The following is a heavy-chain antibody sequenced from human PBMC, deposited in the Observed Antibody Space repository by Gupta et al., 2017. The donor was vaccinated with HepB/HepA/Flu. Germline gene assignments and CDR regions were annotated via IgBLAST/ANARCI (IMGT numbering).Heavy chain of an antibody. CDR3: AADDCSSTSCYSSYYYYYGMDV. CDR2: IVVGSGNT. CDR1: GFTFTSSA. Sequence: QMQLVQSGPEVKKPGTSVKVSCKASGFTFTSSAMQGVGQARGQRLEWIGWIVVGSGNTNYAQKFQERVTITRDMSTSTAYMELSSLRSEDTAVYYCAADDCSSTSCYSSYYYYYGMDVWGQGTTVTVSS. J-gene: IGHJ6*02. V-gene: IGHV1-58*02. D-gene: IGHD2-2*02.